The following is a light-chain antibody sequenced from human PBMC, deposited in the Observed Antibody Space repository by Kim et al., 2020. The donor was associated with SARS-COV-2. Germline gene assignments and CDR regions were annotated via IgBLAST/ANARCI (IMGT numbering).Light chain of an antibody. V-gene: IGLV1-47*02. J-gene: IGLJ2*01. CDR3: ASWDDSLSVI. CDR1: RSNIGSNY. CDR2: SNN. Sequence: PGQRVTISCSGSRSNIGSNYVYWYQQLPGTAPKVLIYSNNQRPSGVPDRFSGSKSGTSASLAINGLRSEDEADYYCASWDDSLSVIFGGGTQLTVL.